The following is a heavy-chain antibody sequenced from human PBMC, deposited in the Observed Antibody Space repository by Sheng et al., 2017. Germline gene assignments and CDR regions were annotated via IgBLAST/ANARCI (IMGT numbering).Heavy chain of an antibody. D-gene: IGHD2-15*01. Sequence: QVQLVESGGGVVQPGRSLRLSCAASGFIFNSFAMHWVRQAPGKGLEWVAVMSYDGGNIHYTDSVKGRFTISRDNSMHTLYLQMNTLKPEDTAVYYCARGGRIDYWGQGTLVTVSS. J-gene: IGHJ4*02. CDR3: ARGGRIDY. V-gene: IGHV3-30*04. CDR1: GFIFNSFA. CDR2: MSYDGGNI.